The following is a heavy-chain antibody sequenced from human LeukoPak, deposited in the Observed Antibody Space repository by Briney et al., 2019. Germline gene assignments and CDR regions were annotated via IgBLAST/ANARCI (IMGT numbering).Heavy chain of an antibody. D-gene: IGHD6-13*01. CDR1: GFTVSSNE. Sequence: GGSLRLSCAASGFTVSSNEMSWVRQAPGKGLEWVSSISGGSTYYADSRKGRFTISRDNSKNTLHLQMNSLRAEDTAVYYCAKPSAAGTIGYFHHWGQGTLVTVSS. CDR2: ISGGST. V-gene: IGHV3-38-3*01. J-gene: IGHJ1*01. CDR3: AKPSAAGTIGYFHH.